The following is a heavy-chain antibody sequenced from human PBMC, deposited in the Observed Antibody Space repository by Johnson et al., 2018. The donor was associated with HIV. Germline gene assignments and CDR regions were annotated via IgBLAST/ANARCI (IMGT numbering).Heavy chain of an antibody. V-gene: IGHV3-13*01. CDR1: GFTFSSYD. D-gene: IGHD3-22*01. J-gene: IGHJ3*01. Sequence: VQLVESGGGVVRPGGSLRLSCAASGFTFSSYDMHWVRQATGKGLEWVSAIGTAGDTYYPGSVKGRFTISRENAKNSLYLQMNSLRAGDTAVYYCARATYYYDTRGYLTRPRSFDVWGQGTMVTVSS. CDR3: ARATYYYDTRGYLTRPRSFDV. CDR2: IGTAGDT.